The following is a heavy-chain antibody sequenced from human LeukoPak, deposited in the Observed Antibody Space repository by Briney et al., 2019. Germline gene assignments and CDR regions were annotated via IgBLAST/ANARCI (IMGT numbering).Heavy chain of an antibody. CDR1: GFTFSSYA. CDR2: ISGSGGST. Sequence: PGGSLRLSCAASGFTFSSYAMSWVRQAPGKGLEWVSAISGSGGSTYYADSVKGRFTISRDNSKNTLYLQMNSLRAEDTAVYYCAKDGNCGGDCYPPYYGMDVWGQGTTVTVSS. CDR3: AKDGNCGGDCYPPYYGMDV. J-gene: IGHJ6*02. D-gene: IGHD2-21*02. V-gene: IGHV3-23*01.